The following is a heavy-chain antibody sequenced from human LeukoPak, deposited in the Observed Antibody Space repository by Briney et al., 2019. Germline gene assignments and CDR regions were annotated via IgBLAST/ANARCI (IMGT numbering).Heavy chain of an antibody. CDR2: IYYSGST. V-gene: IGHV4-59*01. J-gene: IGHJ6*03. Sequence: SETLSLTCTVSGGSIGSYYWSWIRQPPGKGLEWIGYIYYSGSTNYNPSLKSRVTISVDTSKNQFSLKLSSVTAADTAVYYCARGDYYDSSGYLYYYYMDAWGKGTTVTISS. D-gene: IGHD3-22*01. CDR1: GGSIGSYY. CDR3: ARGDYYDSSGYLYYYYMDA.